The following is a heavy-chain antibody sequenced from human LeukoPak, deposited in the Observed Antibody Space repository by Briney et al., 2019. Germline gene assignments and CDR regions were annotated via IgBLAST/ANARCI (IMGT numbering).Heavy chain of an antibody. J-gene: IGHJ5*02. CDR1: GFTFSSFA. CDR3: ARGRIAVAPNWFDP. V-gene: IGHV3-48*02. Sequence: AGGSLRLSCAASGFTFSSFAMHWVRQAPGKGLEWLSYISRSSGTIYYADSVKGRFTISRGNAKNSLYLQMNSLRDEDTPVYYCARGRIAVAPNWFDPWGQGTLVSVLS. CDR2: ISRSSGTI. D-gene: IGHD6-19*01.